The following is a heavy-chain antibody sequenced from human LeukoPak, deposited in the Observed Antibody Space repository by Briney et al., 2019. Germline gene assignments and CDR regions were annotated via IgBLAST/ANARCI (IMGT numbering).Heavy chain of an antibody. D-gene: IGHD2-15*01. J-gene: IGHJ5*02. CDR3: ARDWLGYCSGGSCYEYNWFDP. CDR1: GGSISSSSYY. V-gene: IGHV4-39*07. CDR2: IYYSGST. Sequence: SETLSLTCTVSGGSISSSSYYWGWIRQPPGKGLEWIGSIYYSGSTYYNPSLKSRVTISVDTSKNQFSLKLSSVTAADTAVYYCARDWLGYCSGGSCYEYNWFDPWGQGTLVTVSS.